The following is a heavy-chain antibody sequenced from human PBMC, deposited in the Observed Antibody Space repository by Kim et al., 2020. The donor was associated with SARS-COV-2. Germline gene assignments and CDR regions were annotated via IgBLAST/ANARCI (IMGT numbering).Heavy chain of an antibody. CDR1: GFTFSSYA. D-gene: IGHD2-21*01. Sequence: GGSLRLSCAASGFTFSSYAMSWVRQAPGKGLEWVSAISGSGGSIYYADSVKGRFTISRDNSKNTLYLQMNSLRAEDTAVYYCAKTPPLGSYIVVAIFQHWGQGTLVTVSS. CDR3: AKTPPLGSYIVVAIFQH. V-gene: IGHV3-23*01. CDR2: ISGSGGSI. J-gene: IGHJ1*01.